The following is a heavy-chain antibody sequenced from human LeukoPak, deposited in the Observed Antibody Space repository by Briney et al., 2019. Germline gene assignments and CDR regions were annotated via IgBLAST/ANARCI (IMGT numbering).Heavy chain of an antibody. CDR1: GFTFSSYG. D-gene: IGHD3-16*02. Sequence: GRSLRLSCAASGFTFSSYGMHWVRQAPGKGLEWVAVISYDGSNKYYADSVKGRFTISRDNSKNTLYLQMNSLRAEDTAVYYCAKGSEGVIVPPDYWGQGTLVTVSS. CDR2: ISYDGSNK. CDR3: AKGSEGVIVPPDY. V-gene: IGHV3-30*18. J-gene: IGHJ4*02.